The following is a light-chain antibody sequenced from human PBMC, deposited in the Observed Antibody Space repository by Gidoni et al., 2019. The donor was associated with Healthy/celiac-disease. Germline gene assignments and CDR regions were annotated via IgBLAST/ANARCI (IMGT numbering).Light chain of an antibody. CDR2: DAS. Sequence: EIVLTQSPATLSLFPGDSSTLPCRACLSVSSYLAWYQQKPGQAPRLLIYDASNRATGFPSRFSGIGSGTDFTLTILRLEPEDFAVYYCQRRSNWRITCXYXTRLEI. J-gene: IGKJ5*01. CDR1: LSVSSY. V-gene: IGKV3-11*01. CDR3: QRRSNWRIT.